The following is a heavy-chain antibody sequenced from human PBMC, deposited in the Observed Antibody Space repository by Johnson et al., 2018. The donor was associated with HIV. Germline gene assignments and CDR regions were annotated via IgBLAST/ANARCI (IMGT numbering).Heavy chain of an antibody. D-gene: IGHD1-26*01. CDR2: IKTKTEGGTT. V-gene: IGHV3-15*01. J-gene: IGHJ3*02. CDR1: GFTFSDVW. Sequence: VQLVESGGGLVQPGRSLKLSCAASGFTFSDVWMTWVRQAPGRGLEWLGRIKTKTEGGTTDYAAPEKGKFTISRDDSKTTLYLQMNSLRAEDTAVYYCARDQGLIVTDAFDIWGQGTMVTVSS. CDR3: ARDQGLIVTDAFDI.